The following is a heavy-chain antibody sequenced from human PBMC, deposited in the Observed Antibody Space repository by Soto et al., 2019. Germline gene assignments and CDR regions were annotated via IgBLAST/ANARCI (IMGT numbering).Heavy chain of an antibody. V-gene: IGHV1-3*01. J-gene: IGHJ4*02. CDR1: GYTFTGYY. CDR2: INAGNGNT. Sequence: GASVKVSCKASGYTFTGYYMHWVRQAPGQRPEWMGWINAGNGNTKYSQNFQGRITITRDTSASSAYMEMYNLRSEDTAVYYCARIRVDVDYWGQGTLVTVSS. CDR3: ARIRVDVDY.